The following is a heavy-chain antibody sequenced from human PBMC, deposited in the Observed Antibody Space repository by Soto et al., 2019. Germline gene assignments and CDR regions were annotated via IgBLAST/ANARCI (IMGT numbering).Heavy chain of an antibody. D-gene: IGHD3-16*01. CDR1: GGSVSSGSYY. V-gene: IGHV4-61*01. CDR2: ISYSGSS. J-gene: IGHJ4*02. Sequence: QVQLQESGPGLVKPSETLSLTCTVSGGSVSSGSYYWYWIRQPPGKGLEWIASISYSGSSSYNSSLNSRVTISVDTSKNQFSLNLSSVTAADTAVYYCARGVRLILGYWGQGTLVTVSS. CDR3: ARGVRLILGY.